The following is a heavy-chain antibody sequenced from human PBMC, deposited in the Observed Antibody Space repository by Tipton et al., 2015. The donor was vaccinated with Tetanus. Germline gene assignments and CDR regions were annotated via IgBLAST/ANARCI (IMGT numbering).Heavy chain of an antibody. CDR1: GFTFSSYA. J-gene: IGHJ4*02. V-gene: IGHV3-30-3*01. CDR2: ISYDGSNK. D-gene: IGHD6-13*01. Sequence: CAASGFTFSSYAMHWVRQAPGKGLEWVAVISYDGSNKYYADSVKGRFTISRDNSKNTLYLQMNSLRAEDTAVYYCARADHIAAAGNYWGQGTLVTVSS. CDR3: ARADHIAAAGNY.